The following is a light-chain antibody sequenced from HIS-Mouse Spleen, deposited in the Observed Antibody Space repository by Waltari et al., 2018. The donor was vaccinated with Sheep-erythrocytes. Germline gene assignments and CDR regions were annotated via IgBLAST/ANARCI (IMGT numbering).Light chain of an antibody. CDR3: QSYDSSLSGYVV. CDR1: SPNIGAASD. Sequence: QSVLTPPPSVSGAPGQRVTISSTGSSPNIGAASDAHGYHRLPGTAPKLLIYGNSNRPSGVPDRFSGSKSGTSASLAITGLQAEDEADYYCQSYDSSLSGYVVFGGGTKLTVL. J-gene: IGLJ2*01. V-gene: IGLV1-40*01. CDR2: GNS.